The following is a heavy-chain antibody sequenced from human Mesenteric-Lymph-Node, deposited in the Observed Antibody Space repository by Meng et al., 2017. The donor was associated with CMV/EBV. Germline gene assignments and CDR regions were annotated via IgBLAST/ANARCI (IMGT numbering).Heavy chain of an antibody. V-gene: IGHV3-74*01. J-gene: IGHJ3*01. CDR3: LLITGTTEGGVDASDV. CDR1: GFTFSSDW. CDR2: VDSAGSGT. Sequence: GGSLRLSCAASGFTFSSDWMHWVRQAPGKGLMWVARVDSAGSGTSYADSVKGRFTISRDNASDTLYLQMNSLRVEDTAVYYCLLITGTTEGGVDASDVWGQGTKVTVSS. D-gene: IGHD1-7*01.